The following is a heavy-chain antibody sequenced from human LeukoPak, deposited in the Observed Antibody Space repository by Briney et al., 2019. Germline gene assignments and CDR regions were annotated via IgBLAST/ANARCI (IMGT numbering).Heavy chain of an antibody. D-gene: IGHD3/OR15-3a*01. V-gene: IGHV4-39*01. CDR1: GGSISSSSYY. CDR2: IYYSGST. J-gene: IGHJ4*02. Sequence: SETLSLTCTVSGGSISSSSYYWGWIRQPPGKGLEWIGSIYYSGSTYYNPSLKSRVTISVDTSKNQFSLKLSSVTAADTAVYYCARLDRGHPNLDYWGQGTLVTVSS. CDR3: ARLDRGHPNLDY.